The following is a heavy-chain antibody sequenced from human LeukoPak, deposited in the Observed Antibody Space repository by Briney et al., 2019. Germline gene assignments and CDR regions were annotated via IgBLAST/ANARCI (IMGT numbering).Heavy chain of an antibody. CDR2: IYYSGST. CDR1: GGSISSSSYY. D-gene: IGHD6-13*01. CDR3: ARRLSSRIFDC. V-gene: IGHV4-39*01. Sequence: PSETLSLTCTVSGGSISSSSYYWGWIRQPPGKGLECIGIIYYSGSTYYNPSLKSRVTISVDTSTNQFSLKLSSVTAADTAVYYCARRLSSRIFDCWGQGTLVTVSS. J-gene: IGHJ4*02.